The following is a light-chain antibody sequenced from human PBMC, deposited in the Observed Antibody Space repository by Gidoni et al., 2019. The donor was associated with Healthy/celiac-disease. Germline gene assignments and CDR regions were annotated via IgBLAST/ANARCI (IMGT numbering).Light chain of an antibody. CDR2: AAS. CDR3: QQSYSTPWT. CDR1: QSISSY. Sequence: DIQMTQSPSSLSASVGDRVTITCRASQSISSYLNWYQQKPGKAPKLLIYAASSLQSGVPSRFSGSGSGTDCTLTISSLQPEDFATYYGQQSYSTPWTFXQXTKVEIK. V-gene: IGKV1-39*01. J-gene: IGKJ1*01.